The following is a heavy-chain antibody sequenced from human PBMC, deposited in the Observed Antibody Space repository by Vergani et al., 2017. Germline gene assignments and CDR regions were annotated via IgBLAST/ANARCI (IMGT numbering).Heavy chain of an antibody. CDR2: IYWNDDQ. CDR3: FYRKTGCGTTGCFYPFYYYYYMDV. CDR1: GFSLNTRGVS. Sequence: QITLKESGPTLVKPTQTLTLTCTFSGFSLNTRGVSVAWIRPPPGKALDGLALIYWNDDQHYSPSLNNRVTITKDTSKNQVVLTMTNMDYVDTGTYYCFYRKTGCGTTGCFYPFYYYYYMDVWGKGTTVTVSS. D-gene: IGHD1-7*01. J-gene: IGHJ6*03. V-gene: IGHV2-5*04.